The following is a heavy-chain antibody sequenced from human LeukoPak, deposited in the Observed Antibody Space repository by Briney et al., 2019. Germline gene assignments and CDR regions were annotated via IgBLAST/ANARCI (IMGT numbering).Heavy chain of an antibody. CDR1: GGTFSSYA. V-gene: IGHV1-69*01. J-gene: IGHJ6*03. Sequence: SVKVSCKASGGTFSSYAISWVRQAPGQGLEWMGGIIPIFGTANYAQKFQGRVTITADESTSTAYMELSSLRSEDTAVYYCARSLGYCSGGSCYPHMDVWGKGTTVTISS. CDR3: ARSLGYCSGGSCYPHMDV. D-gene: IGHD2-15*01. CDR2: IIPIFGTA.